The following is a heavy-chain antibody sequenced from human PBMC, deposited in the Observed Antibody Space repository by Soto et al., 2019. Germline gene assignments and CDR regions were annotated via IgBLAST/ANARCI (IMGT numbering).Heavy chain of an antibody. J-gene: IGHJ4*02. CDR2: ISRGGSSI. CDR1: GFTFSFYT. V-gene: IGHV3-48*01. CDR3: VKEGGDGRGSGAFDY. D-gene: IGHD2-15*01. Sequence: EPQLVESGGGLVQPGGSLRLSCAASGFTFSFYTMNWVRQTPGKGLEWLACISRGGSSIYYADSVKGRFTVSRDNANNSLSLQLISMSREGTAVYYSVKEGGDGRGSGAFDYGGQGTLVTDSS.